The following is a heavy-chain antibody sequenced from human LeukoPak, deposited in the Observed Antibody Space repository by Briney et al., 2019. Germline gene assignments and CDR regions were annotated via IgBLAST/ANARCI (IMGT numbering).Heavy chain of an antibody. D-gene: IGHD2-2*02. CDR1: GFTFSTYW. Sequence: GGSLRLSCAASGFTFSTYWMSWVRQAPGKGLEWVANIKPDGSDKYYVDSVKGRFTIFRDNAKNSLYLQMNNLRVEDTAVYYCARARYCSSYSCYKDYWGQGTLVTVSS. J-gene: IGHJ4*02. CDR2: IKPDGSDK. CDR3: ARARYCSSYSCYKDY. V-gene: IGHV3-7*01.